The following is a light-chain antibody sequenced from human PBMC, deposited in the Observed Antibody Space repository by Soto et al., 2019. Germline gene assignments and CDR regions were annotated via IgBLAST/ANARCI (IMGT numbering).Light chain of an antibody. CDR1: QSISSW. CDR2: DAS. Sequence: DIQMTQSPSTLSASVGDRVTITCRASQSISSWLAWYQQKPGKAPKLLIYDASGLEGGVPSRFSGSGSGTEFTLTISSLQPDDIATYYCQQYNRWTFGQGTKVDIK. V-gene: IGKV1-5*01. CDR3: QQYNRWT. J-gene: IGKJ1*01.